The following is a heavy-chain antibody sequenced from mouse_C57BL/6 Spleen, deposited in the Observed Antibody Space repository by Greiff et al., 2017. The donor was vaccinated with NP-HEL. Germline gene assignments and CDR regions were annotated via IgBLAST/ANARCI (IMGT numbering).Heavy chain of an antibody. CDR3: ASNSYSSYYDYGYYFDY. J-gene: IGHJ2*01. D-gene: IGHD2-4*01. CDR1: GYTFTDYY. Sequence: VQLQQSGAELVKPGASVKISCKASGYTFTDYYINWVKQRPGQGLEWIGKIGPGSGSTYYNEKFKGKATLPADKSSSTAYMQLSSLTSEDSAVYFFASNSYSSYYDYGYYFDYWGQGTTLTVSS. CDR2: IGPGSGST. V-gene: IGHV1-77*01.